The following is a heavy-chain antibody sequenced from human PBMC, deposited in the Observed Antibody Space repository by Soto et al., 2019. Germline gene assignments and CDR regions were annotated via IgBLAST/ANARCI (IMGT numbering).Heavy chain of an antibody. CDR2: ISGGGGST. CDR3: AKGQRGIVVVPAAYRFDY. D-gene: IGHD2-2*01. J-gene: IGHJ4*02. V-gene: IGHV3-23*01. Sequence: GGSLRLSCAASGFTSSNYVMNWVRQAPGKGLEWVSGISGGGGSTYYADSVKGRFTISRDNSKNTLYLQMNSLRAEDTAVYYCAKGQRGIVVVPAAYRFDYWGQGTLVTVSS. CDR1: GFTSSNYV.